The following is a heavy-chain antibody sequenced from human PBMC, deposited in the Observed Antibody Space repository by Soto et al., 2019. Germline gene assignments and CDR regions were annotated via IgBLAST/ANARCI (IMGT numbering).Heavy chain of an antibody. Sequence: ASVKVSCKASGYTFTGYYMHWVRQAPGQGLEWMGWINPNSGGTNYAQKFQGWVTMTRDTSISTAYMELSRLRSDDTAVYYCARGGTGTTGDAFDIWGQGXMVTV. CDR2: INPNSGGT. CDR3: ARGGTGTTGDAFDI. D-gene: IGHD1-7*01. CDR1: GYTFTGYY. V-gene: IGHV1-2*04. J-gene: IGHJ3*02.